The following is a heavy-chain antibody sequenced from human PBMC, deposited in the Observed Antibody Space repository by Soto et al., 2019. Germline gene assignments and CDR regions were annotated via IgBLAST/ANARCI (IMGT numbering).Heavy chain of an antibody. CDR1: GGTFSSYA. V-gene: IGHV1-69*13. J-gene: IGHJ4*02. D-gene: IGHD5-12*01. Sequence: ASVKVSCKASGGTFSSYAISWVRQAPGQGLEWMGGIIPIFGTANYAQKFQGRVTITADESTSTAYRELSSLGSEGTAVYYCAKGLPVAAASGGQGTLVPVSS. CDR3: AKGLPVAAAS. CDR2: IIPIFGTA.